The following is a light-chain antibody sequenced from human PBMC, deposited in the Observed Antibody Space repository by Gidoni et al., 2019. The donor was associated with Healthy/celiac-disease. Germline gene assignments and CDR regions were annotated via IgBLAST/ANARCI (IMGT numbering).Light chain of an antibody. J-gene: IGKJ5*01. Sequence: DIVMAQSPLSLLVTPGEPASIYCRSSPSLLHSNGYNYLDWCLQTSGQSPQLLIYLGSNRASGGPDRFSGSGAGTEVTLKISRMEAEDVVVYYCRQALQTPPSTFGQGTRLEIK. CDR1: PSLLHSNGYNY. CDR2: LGS. CDR3: RQALQTPPST. V-gene: IGKV2-28*01.